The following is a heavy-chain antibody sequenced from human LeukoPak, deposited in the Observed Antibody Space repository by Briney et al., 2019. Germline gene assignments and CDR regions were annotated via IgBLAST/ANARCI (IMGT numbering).Heavy chain of an antibody. Sequence: GGSLRLSCAASGFTFSNAWMSWVRQAPGKGLEWVGRIKSKTDGGTTDYAAPVKGRFTISRDDSKNTLYLQMNSLKTEDTAVYYCTTAPAAAEDAFDIWGQGTMVTVSS. CDR2: IKSKTDGGTT. CDR3: TTAPAAAEDAFDI. V-gene: IGHV3-15*01. CDR1: GFTFSNAW. J-gene: IGHJ3*02. D-gene: IGHD6-13*01.